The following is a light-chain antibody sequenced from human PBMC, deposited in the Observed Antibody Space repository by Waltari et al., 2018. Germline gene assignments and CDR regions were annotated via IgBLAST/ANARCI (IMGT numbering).Light chain of an antibody. CDR1: SPNIGAGYD. CDR3: QSYDSSLSGYYV. J-gene: IGLJ1*01. Sequence: SVLTQPPSVSGAPGQRVTISCPGSSPNIGAGYDVHWYQQLPGTAPKLLIYGNSNRPSGVPDRFSGSKSGTSASLAITGLQAEDEADYYCQSYDSSLSGYYVFGTGTKVTVL. CDR2: GNS. V-gene: IGLV1-40*01.